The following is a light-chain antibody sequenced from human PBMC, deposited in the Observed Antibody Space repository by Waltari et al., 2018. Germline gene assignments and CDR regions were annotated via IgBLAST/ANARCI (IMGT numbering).Light chain of an antibody. CDR2: RND. CDR1: SSTLGNHI. J-gene: IGLJ2*01. CDR3: AAWDDSLNGHWE. V-gene: IGLV1-44*01. Sequence: QSVLTQPPSASGTPGQRVTISCSGSSSTLGNHIVNWYRPVPGTTPKPLIYRNDQRPAGVPDRFSGSKSGTSASLAISGLRSEDEADYFCAAWDDSLNGHWEFGGGTKLTVL.